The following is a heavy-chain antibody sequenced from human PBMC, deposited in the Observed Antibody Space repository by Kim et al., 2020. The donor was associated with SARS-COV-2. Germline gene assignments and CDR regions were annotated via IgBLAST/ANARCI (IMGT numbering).Heavy chain of an antibody. D-gene: IGHD6-19*01. V-gene: IGHV3-23*01. Sequence: GGSLRRSCAASGFTFSSYAMSWVRQAPGKGLEWVSAISGSGGSTYYADSVKGRFTISRDNSKNTLYLHMNSLRAEDTAVYYCAKDRTVASVYFYYGMDVWGQGTTVTVSS. CDR3: AKDRTVASVYFYYGMDV. CDR1: GFTFSSYA. J-gene: IGHJ6*02. CDR2: ISGSGGST.